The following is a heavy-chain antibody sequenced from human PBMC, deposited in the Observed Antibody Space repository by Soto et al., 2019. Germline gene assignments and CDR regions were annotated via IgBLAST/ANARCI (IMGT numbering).Heavy chain of an antibody. CDR2: IRRDGGEE. J-gene: IGHJ3*02. CDR3: SRDSTYPDSSFYYDVFYI. Sequence: DVHLMESGGCLVQPGGSLRLSCAASGFTFSYYWMTWVRQAPGKGLEGVANIRRDGGEEHYVDSLKGRFSVSRDNAKEPLYLQMNILRIQNTAVYYCSRDSTYPDSSFYYDVFYIWGQGTMVTVSS. CDR1: GFTFSYYW. D-gene: IGHD3-22*01. V-gene: IGHV3-7*05.